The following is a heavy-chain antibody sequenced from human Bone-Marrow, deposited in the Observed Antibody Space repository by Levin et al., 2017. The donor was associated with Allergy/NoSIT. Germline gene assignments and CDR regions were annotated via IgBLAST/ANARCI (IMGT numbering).Heavy chain of an antibody. J-gene: IGHJ4*02. CDR2: ISSSGSPM. CDR3: ARDPRGRFVDHFDF. V-gene: IGHV3-11*01. CDR1: GFTFSDYY. D-gene: IGHD5-12*01. Sequence: KPSETLSLTCAASGFTFSDYYMSWIRQTPGKGLEWVSYISSSGSPMFYADSVRGRFTISRDNAKNSLYLQMNSLRVEDTALYYCARDPRGRFVDHFDFWGQGTLVTVSS.